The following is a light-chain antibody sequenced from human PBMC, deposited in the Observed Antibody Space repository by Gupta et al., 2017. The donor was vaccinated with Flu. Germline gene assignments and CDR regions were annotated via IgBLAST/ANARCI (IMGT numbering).Light chain of an antibody. CDR1: SSDIGNYNN. J-gene: IGLJ1*01. CDR2: EVS. Sequence: QSALTQPASVSGSPGQSITISCTGTSSDIGNYNNVSWYQHHPGKAPKLMIYEVSNRPSGVSNRFSGSKSGNTASLTISGLQAEDEADYYCTSYTSNSALYVFGTGTKVTVL. V-gene: IGLV2-14*01. CDR3: TSYTSNSALYV.